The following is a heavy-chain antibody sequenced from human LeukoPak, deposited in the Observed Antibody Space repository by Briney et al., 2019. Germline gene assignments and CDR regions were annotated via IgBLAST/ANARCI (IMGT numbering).Heavy chain of an antibody. CDR1: GFTFSSYW. CDR3: VREYPASFDY. CDR2: IISDGSST. J-gene: IGHJ4*02. Sequence: GGSLRLSCAASGFTFSSYWMHWVRQAPGKGLVWVSRIISDGSSTSYADSVKGRFTISRDNAKNTLYLQMNSLRAEDTAVYYCVREYPASFDYWGQGTLVTASS. V-gene: IGHV3-74*01.